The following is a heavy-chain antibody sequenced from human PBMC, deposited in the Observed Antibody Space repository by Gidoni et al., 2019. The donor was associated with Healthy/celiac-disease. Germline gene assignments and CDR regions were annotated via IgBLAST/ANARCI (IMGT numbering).Heavy chain of an antibody. CDR1: GFTVSSNY. J-gene: IGHJ4*02. CDR2: IYSGGST. D-gene: IGHD4-17*01. Sequence: EVQLVESGGGLVQPGGSLRLSCAASGFTVSSNYMSWVRQAPGKGLEWVSVIYSGGSTYYADSVKGRFTISRDKSKNTLYLQMNSLRAEDTAVYYCARVAVTTSFDYWGQGTLVTVSS. CDR3: ARVAVTTSFDY. V-gene: IGHV3-66*01.